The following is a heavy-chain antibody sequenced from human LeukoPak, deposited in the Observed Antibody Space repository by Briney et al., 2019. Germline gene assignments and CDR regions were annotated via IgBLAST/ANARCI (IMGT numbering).Heavy chain of an antibody. V-gene: IGHV3-23*01. CDR1: EFTFSNYA. D-gene: IGHD6-19*01. Sequence: PGGSLRLSCAASEFTFSNYAMNWVRQAPGKGLEWVSGISGGGGSTYYADSVKGRFSISRDKSKNTLYLQMNSLRAEDTAVYYCASPYSSGWYGLTSWGQGTLVIVSS. CDR3: ASPYSSGWYGLTS. CDR2: ISGGGGST. J-gene: IGHJ5*02.